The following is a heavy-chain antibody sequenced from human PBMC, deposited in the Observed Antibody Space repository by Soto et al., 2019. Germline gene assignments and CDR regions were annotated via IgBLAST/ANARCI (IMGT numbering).Heavy chain of an antibody. J-gene: IGHJ3*02. CDR3: AREYYYDSSGYYLPDAFDI. CDR2: IIPIFGTA. CDR1: GGTFSSYA. Sequence: QVQLVQSGAEVKKPGSSVKVSCKASGGTFSSYAISWVRQAPGQGLEWMGGIIPIFGTANYAQKFQGRVTITADESTRTAYMELSSLRSEDTAVYYCAREYYYDSSGYYLPDAFDIWGQGTMVTVSS. V-gene: IGHV1-69*01. D-gene: IGHD3-22*01.